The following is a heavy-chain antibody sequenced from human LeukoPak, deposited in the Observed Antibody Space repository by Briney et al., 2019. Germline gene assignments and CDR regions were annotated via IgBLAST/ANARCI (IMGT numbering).Heavy chain of an antibody. Sequence: ASVKVSCKASGGTFSSYAISWVRQAPGQGLEWMGGIIPIFGTANYAQKFQGRVTITRNTSISTAYMELSSLRSEDTAVYYCARAKYYDNSGYPLDYWGQGTLVTVSS. J-gene: IGHJ4*02. CDR2: IIPIFGTA. CDR1: GGTFSSYA. D-gene: IGHD3-22*01. CDR3: ARAKYYDNSGYPLDY. V-gene: IGHV1-69*05.